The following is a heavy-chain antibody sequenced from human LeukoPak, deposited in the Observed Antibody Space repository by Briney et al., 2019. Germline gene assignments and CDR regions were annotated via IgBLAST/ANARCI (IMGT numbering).Heavy chain of an antibody. J-gene: IGHJ4*02. Sequence: SETLSLTCSISGGSISGYYWSWIRRPPGKGLEWIGYIYSSGGTNYNPSLKSRVTISLDTSNNQFSLGLSSVTAADTAVYYCARDFCSGGSCYSYFHYWGQGTLVTVSS. CDR2: IYSSGGT. CDR1: GGSISGYY. D-gene: IGHD2-15*01. V-gene: IGHV4-59*01. CDR3: ARDFCSGGSCYSYFHY.